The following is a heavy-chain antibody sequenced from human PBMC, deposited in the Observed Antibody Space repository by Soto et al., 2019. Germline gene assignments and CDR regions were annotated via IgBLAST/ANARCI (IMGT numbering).Heavy chain of an antibody. Sequence: QITLKESGPPLVKPTQTLTLTCTFSGFSLSTSGVGVGWIRQPPGKALEWLALIYWDDDKRYSPSLKSRLTITTDTSTNQVVLTITNMDPVDTATYYCAHRPSEGAVTTSGWFAPWGQGTLVTVSS. J-gene: IGHJ5*02. CDR2: IYWDDDK. D-gene: IGHD4-17*01. CDR1: GFSLSTSGVG. CDR3: AHRPSEGAVTTSGWFAP. V-gene: IGHV2-5*02.